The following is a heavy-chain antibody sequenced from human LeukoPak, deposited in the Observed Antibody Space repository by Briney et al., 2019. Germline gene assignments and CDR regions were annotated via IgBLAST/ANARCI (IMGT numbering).Heavy chain of an antibody. CDR2: INPNSGGT. Sequence: GASVKVSCKASGYTFTGYYMHWVRQAPGQGLEWMGWINPNSGGTNYAQKFQGRVTMTRDTSISTAYMELSRLRSDDTAVYYCARGPPHPHYYDSSGFDYWGQGTLVTVSS. J-gene: IGHJ4*02. CDR3: ARGPPHPHYYDSSGFDY. CDR1: GYTFTGYY. D-gene: IGHD3-22*01. V-gene: IGHV1-2*02.